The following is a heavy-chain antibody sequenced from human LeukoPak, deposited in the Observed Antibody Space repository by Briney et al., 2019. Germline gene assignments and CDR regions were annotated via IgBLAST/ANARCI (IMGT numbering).Heavy chain of an antibody. Sequence: GGSLRLPCAASGFTFSSYWMHWVRQAPGKGLVWVSRINSDGSSTSYADSVKGRFTISRDNAKNTLYLQMNSLRAEDTAVYYCASESSSWYGGDDYWGQGTLVTVSS. CDR3: ASESSSWYGGDDY. J-gene: IGHJ4*02. CDR1: GFTFSSYW. D-gene: IGHD6-13*01. CDR2: INSDGSST. V-gene: IGHV3-74*01.